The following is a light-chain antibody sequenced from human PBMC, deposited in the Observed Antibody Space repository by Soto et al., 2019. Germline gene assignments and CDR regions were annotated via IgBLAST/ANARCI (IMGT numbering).Light chain of an antibody. Sequence: QSALTQPRSVSGSPGQSVTISCTGTSSDVGGYNYVSWYQQDPGKAPKLMIYDVSKRPSGVPDRFSGSKSGNTASLTISGLQAGEEADYYCCSYAGSSWVFGGGTKLTVL. CDR3: CSYAGSSWV. CDR2: DVS. J-gene: IGLJ3*02. CDR1: SSDVGGYNY. V-gene: IGLV2-11*01.